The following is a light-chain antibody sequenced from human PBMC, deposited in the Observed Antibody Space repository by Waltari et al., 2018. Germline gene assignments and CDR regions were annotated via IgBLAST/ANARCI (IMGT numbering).Light chain of an antibody. V-gene: IGLV3-19*01. J-gene: IGLJ1*01. Sequence: SSELTQDPAVSVALGQTVRITCQGDSLRSYYATWYQQKAGQAPILVIYGQNNRPSGIPDLFSCSNSGLTDSLTITVVQAEDEADYYCSSRDSGAHRHVFETGTKVTVL. CDR2: GQN. CDR1: SLRSYY. CDR3: SSRDSGAHRHV.